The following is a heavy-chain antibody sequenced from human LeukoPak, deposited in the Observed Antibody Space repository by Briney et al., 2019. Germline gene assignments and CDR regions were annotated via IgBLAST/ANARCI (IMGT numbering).Heavy chain of an antibody. J-gene: IGHJ4*02. V-gene: IGHV4-61*01. D-gene: IGHD3-22*01. Sequence: SQTLSLTCTVSGGSISSGSYYWSWIRQHPGKGLEWIGYIYYSGSTNYNPSLKSRVTISVDTSKNQFSLKLSSVTAADTAVYYCARESSSGYLDYWGQGTLVTVSS. CDR2: IYYSGST. CDR3: ARESSSGYLDY. CDR1: GGSISSGSYY.